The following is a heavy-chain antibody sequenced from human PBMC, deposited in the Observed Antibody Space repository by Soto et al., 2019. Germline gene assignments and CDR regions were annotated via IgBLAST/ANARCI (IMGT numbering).Heavy chain of an antibody. Sequence: EVQLLESGGGLVQPGGSLRLSCAASGFTFRSYAMSWVRQAPGKGLEWVSAISGSGGSTYYADSVKGRFTISRDNSKNTLYLQMNSLRAEDTAVYYCAKEINPPNYGDLFGAFDIWGQGTMVTVSS. J-gene: IGHJ3*02. D-gene: IGHD4-17*01. V-gene: IGHV3-23*01. CDR1: GFTFRSYA. CDR2: ISGSGGST. CDR3: AKEINPPNYGDLFGAFDI.